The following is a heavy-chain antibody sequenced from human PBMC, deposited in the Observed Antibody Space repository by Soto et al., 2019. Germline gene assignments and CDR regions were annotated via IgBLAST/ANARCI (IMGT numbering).Heavy chain of an antibody. CDR2: ISGSGGTT. Sequence: EVQLLESGGGLVQPGGSLRLSCAASGFTFSSYAMSWVRQAPGKGLEWVSAISGSGGTTYYADSVKGRFTFSRDNSENTLYLQMNSLRAEDTAVYYCAKPANGWFSAFDIWGQGTMVTVSS. V-gene: IGHV3-23*01. J-gene: IGHJ3*02. CDR1: GFTFSSYA. CDR3: AKPANGWFSAFDI. D-gene: IGHD6-19*01.